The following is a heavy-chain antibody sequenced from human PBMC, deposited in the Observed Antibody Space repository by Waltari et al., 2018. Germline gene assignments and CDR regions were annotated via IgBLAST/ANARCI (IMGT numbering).Heavy chain of an antibody. Sequence: QLQLQESGPGLVKPSGTLTLNCAVSGDSLTFTHWWSWVRQSPQKGLEWIGQVHGSGKTTYNPSFASRVTIALDTSNNHFSLKVTSATAADTAVYFCARDRGRGLYLDTWGPGTLVTVSP. CDR2: VHGSGKT. CDR1: GDSLTFTHW. V-gene: IGHV4-4*02. D-gene: IGHD2-15*01. CDR3: ARDRGRGLYLDT. J-gene: IGHJ5*02.